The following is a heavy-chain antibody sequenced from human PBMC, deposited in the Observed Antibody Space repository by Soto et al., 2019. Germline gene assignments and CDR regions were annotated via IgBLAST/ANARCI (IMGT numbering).Heavy chain of an antibody. CDR1: GFTFSDYY. J-gene: IGHJ4*02. CDR2: ISSSSSYT. D-gene: IGHD3-9*01. CDR3: ARDGAFYDILTGPDY. Sequence: GGSLRLSCAASGFTFSDYYMSWIRQAPGKGLEWVSYISSSSSYTNYADSVKGRFTISRDNAKNSLYLQMNSLRAEDTAVYYCARDGAFYDILTGPDYWGQGTLVTVSS. V-gene: IGHV3-11*05.